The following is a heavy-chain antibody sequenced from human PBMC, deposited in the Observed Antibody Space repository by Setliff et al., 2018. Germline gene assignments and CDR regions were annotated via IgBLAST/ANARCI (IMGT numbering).Heavy chain of an antibody. J-gene: IGHJ6*03. D-gene: IGHD1-1*01. V-gene: IGHV3-30-3*01. CDR3: ARGPWKHSAYYYYYYMDV. CDR2: SRYAEDYQ. Sequence: PGGSLRLSCAASGFTISYYAIHWVRQAPGKGLEWVAVSRYAEDYQYYADSVKGRFTISRDNDKNSMYLQMNSLRAEDTAVYYCARGPWKHSAYYYYYYMDVWGKGTTVTVSS. CDR1: GFTISYYA.